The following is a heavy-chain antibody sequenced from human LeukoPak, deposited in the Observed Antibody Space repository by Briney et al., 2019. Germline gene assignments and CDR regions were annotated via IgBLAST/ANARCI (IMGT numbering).Heavy chain of an antibody. CDR3: ARGRSAMIVHY. CDR1: GGSFSGYY. CDR2: INHSGST. D-gene: IGHD3-22*01. Sequence: SETLSLTCAVYGGSFSGYYWSWIRQPPGKGLEWIGEINHSGSTNYNPSLKGRVTISVDTSKNQFSLKLSSVTAADTAVYYCARGRSAMIVHYWGQGTLVTVSS. V-gene: IGHV4-34*01. J-gene: IGHJ4*02.